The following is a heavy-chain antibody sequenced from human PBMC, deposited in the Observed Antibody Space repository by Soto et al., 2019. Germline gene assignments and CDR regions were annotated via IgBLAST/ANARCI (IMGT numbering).Heavy chain of an antibody. D-gene: IGHD1-26*01. CDR2: ISYDGSNK. CDR1: GFTFSSYA. V-gene: IGHV3-30-3*01. CDR3: ARDPVYSGSYYGFDY. Sequence: QVQLVESGGGVVQPGRSLRLSCAASGFTFSSYAMHWVRQAPGKGLEWVAVISYDGSNKYYADSVKGRFTISRDNSKNTLYLQMNSLRAEDTAVYYCARDPVYSGSYYGFDYWGQGTLVTVSS. J-gene: IGHJ4*02.